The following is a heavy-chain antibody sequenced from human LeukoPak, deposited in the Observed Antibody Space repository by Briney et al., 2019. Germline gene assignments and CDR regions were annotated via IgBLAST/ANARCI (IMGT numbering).Heavy chain of an antibody. CDR1: GFTFSSYA. V-gene: IGHV3-64*01. CDR2: ISSNGGST. D-gene: IGHD4-23*01. CDR3: ARDQACGGNSCAFDI. Sequence: SGGSLRLSCAASGFTFSSYAMHWVRQAPGKGLEYVSAISSNGGSTYYANSVKGRFTISRDNSKNTLYLQMGSLRAEDMAVYYCARDQACGGNSCAFDIWGQGTMVTVSS. J-gene: IGHJ3*02.